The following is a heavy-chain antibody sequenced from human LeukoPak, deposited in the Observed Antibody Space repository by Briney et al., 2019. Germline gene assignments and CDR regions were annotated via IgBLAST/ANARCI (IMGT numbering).Heavy chain of an antibody. Sequence: SETLSLTCTVSGRSISTTNFYRGWIRQPPGKGLEWIGSISYSGATYYNPSLKSRLTVSADTSKKEVSLRLNSVTAADTAVYYCASLPRYDIWAWGQGNLVIVSS. CDR1: GRSISTTNFY. CDR2: ISYSGAT. CDR3: ASLPRYDIWA. J-gene: IGHJ5*02. D-gene: IGHD3-9*01. V-gene: IGHV4-39*01.